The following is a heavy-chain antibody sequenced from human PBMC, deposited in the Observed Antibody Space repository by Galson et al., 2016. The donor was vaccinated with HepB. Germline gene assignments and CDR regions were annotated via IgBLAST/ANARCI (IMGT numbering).Heavy chain of an antibody. CDR1: GGSIGGYY. Sequence: ETLSLTCAVYGGSIGGYYWSWIRQSPGKGLEWIGEVDSTGVTNYNPSLTGGVIISVATSRNQFSLQMTYVTAADTAVYFCAKTRGKPIRIVKVPEFMQRGSRNNWFDPWGQGTQVIVSS. CDR3: AKTRGKPIRIVKVPEFMQRGSRNNWFDP. D-gene: IGHD3-10*01. V-gene: IGHV4-34*01. J-gene: IGHJ5*02. CDR2: VDSTGVT.